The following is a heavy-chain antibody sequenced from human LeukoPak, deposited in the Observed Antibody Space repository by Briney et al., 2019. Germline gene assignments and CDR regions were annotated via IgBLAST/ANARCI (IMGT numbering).Heavy chain of an antibody. CDR1: GFTFTNYA. CDR2: ISGSGGSS. CDR3: AKPLRDAGSFNYPYFDF. D-gene: IGHD5-24*01. V-gene: IGHV3-23*01. J-gene: IGHJ4*02. Sequence: PGGSLRLSCAASGFTFTNYAMNWVRQAPGKGLEWVSAISGSGGSSSYADSVSGRFTISRDNSNNMLYMQMNSLRAEDTAVYYCAKPLRDAGSFNYPYFDFWGQGTLVTVSS.